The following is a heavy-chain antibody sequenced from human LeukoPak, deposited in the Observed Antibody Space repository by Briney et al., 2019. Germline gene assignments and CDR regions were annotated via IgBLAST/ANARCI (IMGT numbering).Heavy chain of an antibody. Sequence: GGSLRLSCAASGFTFSSYAMSWVRQAPGKGLEWVSSISSSSNYIYYADSVKGRFTISRDNAKNSLYLQMKSLRAEDTAVYYCARGKTSQNIVTRKTYNWFDPWGQGTLVTVSS. CDR3: ARGKTSQNIVTRKTYNWFDP. D-gene: IGHD2/OR15-2a*01. J-gene: IGHJ5*02. V-gene: IGHV3-21*01. CDR2: ISSSSNYI. CDR1: GFTFSSYA.